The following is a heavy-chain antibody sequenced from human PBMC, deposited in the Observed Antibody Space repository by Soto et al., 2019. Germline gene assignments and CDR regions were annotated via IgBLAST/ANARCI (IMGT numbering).Heavy chain of an antibody. D-gene: IGHD5-12*01. Sequence: QVQLVQSGAEVRQPASSVKVSCKTSGGTFSSYAISWVRQAPGQGLEWMGGIVPIVDTSTYAQKFQGRVTIDADESTMTVYMELSSLRSDDTAVYYCVSVVEIPGSPDNWGQGTLVTVSS. J-gene: IGHJ4*02. V-gene: IGHV1-69*12. CDR1: GGTFSSYA. CDR2: IVPIVDTS. CDR3: VSVVEIPGSPDN.